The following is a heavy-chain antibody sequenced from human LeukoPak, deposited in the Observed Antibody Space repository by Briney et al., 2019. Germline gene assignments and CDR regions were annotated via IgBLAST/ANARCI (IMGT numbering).Heavy chain of an antibody. J-gene: IGHJ4*02. CDR1: GGSISSYY. CDR2: IYSSGST. Sequence: SETLSLTCTVSGGSISSYYWSWIRQPAGEGLEWIGRIYSSGSTDYNPSLKSRVTLSVATSKNQFSLKLTSVTAADTAVYYCARMYSGTYGGIDYWGQGTLVTVSS. D-gene: IGHD1-26*01. V-gene: IGHV4-4*07. CDR3: ARMYSGTYGGIDY.